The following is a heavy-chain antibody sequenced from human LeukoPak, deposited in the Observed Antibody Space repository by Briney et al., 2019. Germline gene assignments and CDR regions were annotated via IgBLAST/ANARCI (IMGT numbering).Heavy chain of an antibody. CDR3: AKVGDSSGYIYYFDY. Sequence: PGGSLRLSCAASGFTFSSYAMSWVRQAPGKGLEWVSAISSSGGNTYYPHSVKGRFTISRDNSNNTLYLQMNSLRAEDTAVYYCAKVGDSSGYIYYFDYWGQGTLVTVST. CDR2: ISSSGGNT. D-gene: IGHD3-22*01. J-gene: IGHJ4*02. V-gene: IGHV3-23*01. CDR1: GFTFSSYA.